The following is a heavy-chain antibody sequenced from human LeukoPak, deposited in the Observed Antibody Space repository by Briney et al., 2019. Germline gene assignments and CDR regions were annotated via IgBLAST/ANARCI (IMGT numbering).Heavy chain of an antibody. V-gene: IGHV3-11*04. D-gene: IGHD6-19*01. CDR3: ASPYSLHSGSHYYYYMDV. Sequence: GGSLRLSCAASGFTFSDYYMSWIRQAPGKGLEWVSYISSSGSTIYYADPVKGRFTISRDNAKNSLYLQMNSLRAEDTAVYYCASPYSLHSGSHYYYYMDVWGKGTTVTVSS. CDR2: ISSSGSTI. J-gene: IGHJ6*03. CDR1: GFTFSDYY.